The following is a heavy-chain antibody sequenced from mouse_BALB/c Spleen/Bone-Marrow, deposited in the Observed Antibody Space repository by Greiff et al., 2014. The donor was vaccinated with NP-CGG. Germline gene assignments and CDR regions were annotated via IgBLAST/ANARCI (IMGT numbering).Heavy chain of an antibody. CDR3: ARPFTTVVATVFAY. Sequence: VQLQQSGGQLLKCGGSLKLSCAASGFSFSGYSMSWVRQTPDKRLEWVATIGVGGTYTYYPDSVKGRFTISRDNAKNTLYLRMSSLKSEDTAMYYCARPFTTVVATVFAYWGQGTLVTVSA. CDR2: IGVGGTYT. D-gene: IGHD1-1*01. J-gene: IGHJ3*01. V-gene: IGHV5-6*01. CDR1: GFSFSGYS.